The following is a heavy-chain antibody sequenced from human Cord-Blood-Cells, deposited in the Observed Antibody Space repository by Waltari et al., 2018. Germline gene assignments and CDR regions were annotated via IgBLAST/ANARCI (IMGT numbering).Heavy chain of an antibody. CDR3: ARDLGQYYYGSGSFQYYYYGMDV. V-gene: IGHV1-69*01. J-gene: IGHJ6*02. D-gene: IGHD3-10*01. CDR2: IIPIFGTA. Sequence: MGGIIPIFGTANYAQKFQGRVTITADESTSTAYMELSSLRSEDTAVYYCARDLGQYYYGSGSFQYYYYGMDVWGQGTTVTVSS.